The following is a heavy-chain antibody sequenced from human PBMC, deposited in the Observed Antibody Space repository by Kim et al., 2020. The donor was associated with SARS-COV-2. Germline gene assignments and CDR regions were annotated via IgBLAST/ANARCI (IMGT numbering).Heavy chain of an antibody. Sequence: GGSLRLSCAASGFTFSSYWMHWVRQAPGKGLVWVSRINSDGSSTSYADSVKGRFTISRDNAKNTLYLQMNSLRAEDTAVYYCARGGVEVRGVIDWGQGTLVTVSS. CDR2: INSDGSST. CDR1: GFTFSSYW. D-gene: IGHD3-10*01. J-gene: IGHJ4*02. V-gene: IGHV3-74*01. CDR3: ARGGVEVRGVID.